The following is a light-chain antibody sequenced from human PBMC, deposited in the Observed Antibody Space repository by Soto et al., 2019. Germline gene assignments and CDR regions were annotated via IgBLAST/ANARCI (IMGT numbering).Light chain of an antibody. V-gene: IGKV3-11*01. CDR3: QQRSNWPLT. J-gene: IGKJ4*01. CDR2: DAS. Sequence: EIVLIQCPATLSLSPGERETLSCRASQSVSSYLAWYQQKPGQAPRLLIYDASNRATGIPARFSGSGSGTDFTLTISCLEPEDFAVYYCQQRSNWPLTFGGGTKVDIK. CDR1: QSVSSY.